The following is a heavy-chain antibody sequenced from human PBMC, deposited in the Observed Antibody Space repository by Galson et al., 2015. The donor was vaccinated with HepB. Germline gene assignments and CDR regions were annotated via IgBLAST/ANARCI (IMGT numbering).Heavy chain of an antibody. Sequence: SLRLSYAASGFTVSSNYMSWVRQAPGKGLEWVSVIYSGGSTYYADSVKGRFTISRDNSKNTLYLQMNSLRAEDTAVYYCARVIVATNEHYGMDVWGQGTTVTVSS. J-gene: IGHJ6*02. CDR3: ARVIVATNEHYGMDV. V-gene: IGHV3-53*01. CDR1: GFTVSSNY. D-gene: IGHD5-12*01. CDR2: IYSGGST.